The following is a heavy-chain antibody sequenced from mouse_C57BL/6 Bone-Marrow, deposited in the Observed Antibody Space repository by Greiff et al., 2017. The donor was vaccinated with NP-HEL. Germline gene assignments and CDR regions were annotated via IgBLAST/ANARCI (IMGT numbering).Heavy chain of an antibody. J-gene: IGHJ3*01. Sequence: EVQGVESGGGLVQSGRSLRLSCAPSGFTFSDFYMEWVRQAPGKGLEWIAASRNKANDYTTEYSASVKGRFIVSRDTSQSILYLQMNALRAEDTAIYYCARDLLPRSYDDAYWGQGTLVTVSA. CDR2: SRNKANDYTT. CDR3: ARDLLPRSYDDAY. D-gene: IGHD2-10*01. CDR1: GFTFSDFY. V-gene: IGHV7-1*01.